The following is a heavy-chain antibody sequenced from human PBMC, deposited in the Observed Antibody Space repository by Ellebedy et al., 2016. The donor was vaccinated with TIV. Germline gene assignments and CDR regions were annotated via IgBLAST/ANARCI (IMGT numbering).Heavy chain of an antibody. V-gene: IGHV4-61*08. CDR3: ASGIYSFGSADQDYYYYYGLDV. J-gene: IGHJ6*02. CDR2: LYYGGIT. D-gene: IGHD5-18*01. CDR1: GGSVSSGGHY. Sequence: MPSETLSLTCTVSGGSVSSGGHYWNWIRQPPGKGLEWIGYLYYGGITNYSPTLKSRVTISGDTSKNQFSLKLSSVTAADTAVYYCASGIYSFGSADQDYYYYYGLDVWGQGTTVTVSS.